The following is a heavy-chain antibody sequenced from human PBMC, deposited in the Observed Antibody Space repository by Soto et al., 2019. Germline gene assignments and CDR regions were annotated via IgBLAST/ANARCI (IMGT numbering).Heavy chain of an antibody. D-gene: IGHD5-12*01. J-gene: IGHJ5*02. Sequence: GESLKISSKGSGYRLTSYWISWVRQLPGKGLDWMGRIDPSDSYTNYSPSFQGHVTISADKSISTAYLQWSSLKASDTAKYYCAKCLFGYSGSSGWCNWLDPWGQGTLVTVSS. CDR1: GYRLTSYW. CDR3: AKCLFGYSGSSGWCNWLDP. V-gene: IGHV5-10-1*01. CDR2: IDPSDSYT.